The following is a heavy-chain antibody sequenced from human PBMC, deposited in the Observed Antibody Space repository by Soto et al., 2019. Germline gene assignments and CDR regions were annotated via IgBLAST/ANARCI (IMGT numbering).Heavy chain of an antibody. CDR3: ARDRAVITFGGVRAGMDV. Sequence: SVKLTWKASGGTFGSYAISWVRQAPGQGLEWMGGIIPIFGTANYAQKFQGRVTITADESTSTAYMELSSLRSADTAVYYCARDRAVITFGGVRAGMDVWGQGTTVTVSS. D-gene: IGHD3-16*01. CDR2: IIPIFGTA. J-gene: IGHJ6*02. CDR1: GGTFGSYA. V-gene: IGHV1-69*13.